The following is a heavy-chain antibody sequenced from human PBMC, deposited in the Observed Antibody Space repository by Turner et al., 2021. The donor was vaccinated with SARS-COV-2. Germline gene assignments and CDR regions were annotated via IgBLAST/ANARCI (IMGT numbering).Heavy chain of an antibody. CDR1: GFTFSSYG. J-gene: IGHJ4*02. CDR2: ISYDGNNK. Sequence: QVQLVESGGAVVQPGRSLRLSFAASGFTFSSYGMHWVRQDPGKGLEWGAVISYDGNNKYYADSVKGRFTISRDNSKNTLYLQMNSLRAEDTAVYYCAKQLGLYSNPMYYFDYWGQGTLVTVSS. V-gene: IGHV3-30*18. D-gene: IGHD4-4*01. CDR3: AKQLGLYSNPMYYFDY.